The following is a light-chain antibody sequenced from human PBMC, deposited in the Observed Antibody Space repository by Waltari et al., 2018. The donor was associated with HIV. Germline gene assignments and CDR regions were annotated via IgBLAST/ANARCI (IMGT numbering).Light chain of an antibody. Sequence: TVMTQSPAPQSESQGYIAPYTCRASQIVNNNLAWYQQKPGQAPRLLIYGASTRATNVPARFSGSGSGTDFTLTISSLQAEDFAVYFCQQYANWPLNFGQGTRLEIK. CDR1: QIVNNN. J-gene: IGKJ5*01. CDR3: QQYANWPLN. CDR2: GAS. V-gene: IGKV3-15*01.